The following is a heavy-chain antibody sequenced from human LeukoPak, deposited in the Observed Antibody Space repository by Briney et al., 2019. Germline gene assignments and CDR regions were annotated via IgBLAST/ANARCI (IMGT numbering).Heavy chain of an antibody. CDR1: GFALSSHW. V-gene: IGHV3-7*01. D-gene: IGHD5-18*01. Sequence: PGGSLRLSCAASGFALSSHWMTWVRQVPGRGPEWVANVNRDGSETYYLDSVKGRFTISRDNAKNSLYLQMNSLGAEDTAVYYCARAVDTATDHFDSWGQGTLVTVSS. CDR3: ARAVDTATDHFDS. CDR2: VNRDGSET. J-gene: IGHJ4*02.